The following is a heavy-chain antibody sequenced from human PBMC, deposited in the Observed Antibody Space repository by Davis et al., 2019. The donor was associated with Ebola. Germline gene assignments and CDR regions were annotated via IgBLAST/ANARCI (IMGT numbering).Heavy chain of an antibody. CDR2: IIPVSGIP. D-gene: IGHD3-10*01. CDR3: ARERYRDGSDYFFEQSH. V-gene: IGHV1-69*13. Sequence: LVKVSCKASGGTFNTYAISWVRQAPGQGLDWMGGIIPVSGIPKYAQKFQGRVTITADESTSTVYMELSSLRSEDTAVYYCARERYRDGSDYFFEQSHWGQGTLVTVSS. J-gene: IGHJ4*02. CDR1: GGTFNTYA.